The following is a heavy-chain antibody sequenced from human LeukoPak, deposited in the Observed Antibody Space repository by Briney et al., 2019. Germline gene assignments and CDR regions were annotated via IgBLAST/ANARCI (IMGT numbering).Heavy chain of an antibody. CDR2: ISSRSSTI. J-gene: IGHJ6*04. V-gene: IGHV3-48*04. CDR1: GFSFSTYS. CDR3: AELGITMIGGV. D-gene: IGHD3-10*02. Sequence: GGSLRLSCAASGFSFSTYSMNWVRQAPGKGLEWVSYISSRSSTIYYADSVKGRFTISRDNAKNSLYLQMNSLRAEDTAVYYCAELGITMIGGVWGKGTTVTISS.